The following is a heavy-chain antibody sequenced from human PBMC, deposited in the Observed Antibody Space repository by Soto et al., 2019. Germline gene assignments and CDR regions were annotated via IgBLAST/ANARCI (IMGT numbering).Heavy chain of an antibody. Sequence: QVQLQESGPGLVKPSQTLSLTCTVSGGSISSGDYYWSWIRQPPGKGLEWIGYIYYSGSTYYNPSLKSRVTISGDTSKKQFSLKLSSVSAADTAVYYCARDMVRGVSPTGFDYWGQGTLVTVSS. D-gene: IGHD3-10*01. CDR1: GGSISSGDYY. CDR3: ARDMVRGVSPTGFDY. V-gene: IGHV4-30-4*01. CDR2: IYYSGST. J-gene: IGHJ4*02.